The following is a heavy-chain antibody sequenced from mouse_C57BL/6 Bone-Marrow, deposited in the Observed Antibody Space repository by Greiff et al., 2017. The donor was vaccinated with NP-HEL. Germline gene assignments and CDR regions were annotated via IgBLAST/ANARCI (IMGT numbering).Heavy chain of an antibody. CDR1: GFTFSSYA. CDR3: ARGEGFYFSADSYFEV. V-gene: IGHV5-4*01. J-gene: IGHJ1*03. Sequence: EVQLVESGGGLVKPGGSLKLSCAASGFTFSSYAMSWVRQTPEKRLEWVATISDGGSYTYYPDNVKGRFTISRDNAKNNLYLQMSHLKSEDTAMYYCARGEGFYFSADSYFEVWGTGTPVTVSP. D-gene: IGHD1-1*01. CDR2: ISDGGSYT.